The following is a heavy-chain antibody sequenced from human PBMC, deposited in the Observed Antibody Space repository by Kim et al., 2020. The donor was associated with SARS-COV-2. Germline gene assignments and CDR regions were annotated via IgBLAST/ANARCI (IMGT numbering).Heavy chain of an antibody. CDR2: IYYSGST. J-gene: IGHJ4*02. V-gene: IGHV4-38-2*02. D-gene: IGHD3-22*01. CDR3: ARVKYYYDISGDPQYYVDD. Sequence: SETLSLTCTVSGYSISSGYYWGWLRQPPGKGLGWIGSIYYSGSTYYNPSLKGRVTISVDTSKNQLSLKLSSVTAADTAVYYCARVKYYYDISGDPQYYVDDWGQRSPRTVSS. CDR1: GYSISSGYY.